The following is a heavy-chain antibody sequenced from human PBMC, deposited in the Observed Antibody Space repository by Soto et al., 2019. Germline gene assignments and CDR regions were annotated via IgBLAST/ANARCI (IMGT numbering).Heavy chain of an antibody. D-gene: IGHD3-22*01. CDR2: ISGSGGST. CDR1: GFTFSSYA. CDR3: ANYYDSSSVDY. J-gene: IGHJ4*02. Sequence: GGCLRLSCAASGFTFSSYAMSGVRQAPGKGLEWVSAISGSGGSTYYADSVKGRFTISRDNSKNTLYLQMNSLRAEDTAVYYCANYYDSSSVDYWGQGTLVTVSS. V-gene: IGHV3-23*01.